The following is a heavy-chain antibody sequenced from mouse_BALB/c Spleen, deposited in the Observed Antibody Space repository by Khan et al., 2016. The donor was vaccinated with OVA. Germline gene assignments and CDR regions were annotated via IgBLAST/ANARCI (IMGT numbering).Heavy chain of an antibody. J-gene: IGHJ2*01. Sequence: QVQLQQPGAELVKAGASVKMSCKASGYTFTSYWMHWVKQRLGQGLEGFAETNPTNGRTYYNEKFKSKATLPVDKSSSTAYMLLSGPTFEDSAVYYCARIKKIVATYFDYWGQGTTLTVSS. CDR3: ARIKKIVATYFDY. CDR2: TNPTNGRT. D-gene: IGHD1-1*01. V-gene: IGHV1S81*02. CDR1: GYTFTSYW.